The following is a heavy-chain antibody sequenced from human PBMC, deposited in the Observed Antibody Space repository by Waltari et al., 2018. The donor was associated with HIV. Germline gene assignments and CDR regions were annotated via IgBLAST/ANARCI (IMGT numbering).Heavy chain of an antibody. Sequence: EVQLVESGGGLVQPGGSLKLSCEASGFTFSGSGMHWVRQASGKGLEWVGRIRSKPKSYATADAASVKGRFTISRDDSKNTAYLQMNSLKTDDTAVYYCTRLLEQASDYGMDVWGQGTTVTVSS. CDR1: GFTFSGSG. J-gene: IGHJ6*02. V-gene: IGHV3-73*02. D-gene: IGHD1-1*01. CDR2: IRSKPKSYAT. CDR3: TRLLEQASDYGMDV.